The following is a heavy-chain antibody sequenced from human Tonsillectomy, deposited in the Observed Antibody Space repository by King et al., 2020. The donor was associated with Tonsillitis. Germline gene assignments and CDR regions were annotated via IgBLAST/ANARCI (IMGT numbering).Heavy chain of an antibody. Sequence: MQLQESGPGLVKPSETLSLTCTVSGGSISSYYCSWIRQPPGKGLEWIGYIYYGVSTNYNPSLKSRVTISVDTSKNQFSLKLSSVTAADTAVYYCARASLGFDYWGQGTLVTVSS. J-gene: IGHJ4*02. CDR2: IYYGVST. V-gene: IGHV4-59*01. CDR3: ARASLGFDY. CDR1: GGSISSYY.